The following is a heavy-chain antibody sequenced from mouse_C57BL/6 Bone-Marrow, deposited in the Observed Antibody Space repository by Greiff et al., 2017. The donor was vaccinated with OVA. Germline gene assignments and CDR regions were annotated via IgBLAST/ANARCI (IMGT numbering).Heavy chain of an antibody. D-gene: IGHD6-2*01. J-gene: IGHJ3*01. CDR2: IYPRSGNT. V-gene: IGHV1-81*01. CDR1: GYTFTSYG. Sequence: VQLQQSGAELARPGASVKLSCKASGYTFTSYGISWVKQRTGQGLEWIGEIYPRSGNTYYNEKFKGKATLTADKSSSTAYMELRSLPSEDSAVYFCARRTSPAWFAYWGQGTLVTVSA. CDR3: ARRTSPAWFAY.